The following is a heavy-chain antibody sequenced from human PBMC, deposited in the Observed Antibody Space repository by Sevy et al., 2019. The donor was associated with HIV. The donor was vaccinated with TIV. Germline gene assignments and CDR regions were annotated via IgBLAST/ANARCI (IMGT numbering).Heavy chain of an antibody. V-gene: IGHV3-23*01. Sequence: GGSLRLSCAASGFTFSSYAMSWVRQAPGKGLEWVSAISGSGGSTYYADSVKGRFTISRDNSKNTLYLQMNSLRAEDTAVYYCAKEGSITMIVVVISYGMDVWGQGPTVTVSS. J-gene: IGHJ6*02. D-gene: IGHD3-22*01. CDR3: AKEGSITMIVVVISYGMDV. CDR1: GFTFSSYA. CDR2: ISGSGGST.